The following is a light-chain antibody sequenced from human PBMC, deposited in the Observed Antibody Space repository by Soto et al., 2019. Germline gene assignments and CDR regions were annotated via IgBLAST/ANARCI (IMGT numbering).Light chain of an antibody. V-gene: IGLV1-36*01. Sequence: QSVLTQPPSVSEAPRQRVTISCSGSRSNIGNNAVNWYQQLPGKAPKLLIYYDDLLPSGVSDRFSGSKSGTSASLAISGLQSEDEADYYCAAWDDSLNGLYVFGTGTKLTVL. J-gene: IGLJ1*01. CDR1: RSNIGNNA. CDR3: AAWDDSLNGLYV. CDR2: YDD.